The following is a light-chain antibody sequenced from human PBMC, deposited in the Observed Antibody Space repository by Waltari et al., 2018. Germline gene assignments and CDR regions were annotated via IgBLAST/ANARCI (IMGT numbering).Light chain of an antibody. V-gene: IGLV3-19*01. CDR2: GQN. CDR3: DSRDSSGNHEV. Sequence: SSELTQAPVVSVALGQTVRITCQVDRLRRSHASWYQQKPGQAPVLVIYGQNNRPSGIADRFSGSTSGNTASLTITGAQAEDEADYYCDSRDSSGNHEVFGGGTKLTVL. CDR1: RLRRSH. J-gene: IGLJ2*01.